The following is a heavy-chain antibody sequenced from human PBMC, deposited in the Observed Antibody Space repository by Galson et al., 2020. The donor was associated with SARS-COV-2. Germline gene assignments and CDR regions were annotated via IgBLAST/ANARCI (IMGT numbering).Heavy chain of an antibody. J-gene: IGHJ4*02. D-gene: IGHD3-9*01. Sequence: WVRQAPGKGLEWVSAISGSGGSTYYADSVKGRFTISRDNSKNTLYLQMNSLRAEDTAVYYCAKDRPPYYDILTGPPGYFDYWGQGTLVTVSS. CDR3: AKDRPPYYDILTGPPGYFDY. V-gene: IGHV3-23*01. CDR2: ISGSGGST.